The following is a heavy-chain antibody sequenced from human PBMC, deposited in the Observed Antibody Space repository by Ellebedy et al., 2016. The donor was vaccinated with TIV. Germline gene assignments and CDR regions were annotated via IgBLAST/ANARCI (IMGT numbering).Heavy chain of an antibody. CDR3: ARGGGLFDY. V-gene: IGHV6-1*01. CDR1: GDSVSSNSAA. J-gene: IGHJ4*02. D-gene: IGHD2-15*01. CDR2: TYYRSKWYN. Sequence: SQTLSLTCAISGDSVSSNSAAWNWIRQSPATGLEWLGRTYYRSKWYNDYAVSVTTRITITPDTSKNQFSLKLSSVTAADTAVYYCARGGGLFDYWGQGTLVTVSS.